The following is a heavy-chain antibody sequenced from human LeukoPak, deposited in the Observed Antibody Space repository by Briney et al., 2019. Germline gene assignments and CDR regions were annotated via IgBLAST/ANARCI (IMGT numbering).Heavy chain of an antibody. D-gene: IGHD3-16*02. J-gene: IGHJ4*02. V-gene: IGHV4-34*01. Sequence: SETLSLTCAVYGGSFSGYYWSWIRQPPGKGLEWIGEINHSGSTNYNPSLKSRVTISVDTSKNQFSLKLSSVTAADTAVYYCARDRENYVWGSYRLYDYWGQGTLVTVS. CDR1: GGSFSGYY. CDR3: ARDRENYVWGSYRLYDY. CDR2: INHSGST.